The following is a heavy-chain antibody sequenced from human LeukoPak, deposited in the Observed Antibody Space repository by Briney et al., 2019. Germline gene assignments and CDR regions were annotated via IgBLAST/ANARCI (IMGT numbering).Heavy chain of an antibody. J-gene: IGHJ4*02. V-gene: IGHV1-46*01. CDR1: GYTFTSYY. Sequence: ASVKVSCKASGYTFTSYYMHWVRQAPGQGLEWMGIINPSGGSTSYAQKFQGRVTMTGDMSTSTVYMELSILRSEDTAVYYCARADTAMALDYWGQGTLVTVSS. CDR3: ARADTAMALDY. D-gene: IGHD5-18*01. CDR2: INPSGGST.